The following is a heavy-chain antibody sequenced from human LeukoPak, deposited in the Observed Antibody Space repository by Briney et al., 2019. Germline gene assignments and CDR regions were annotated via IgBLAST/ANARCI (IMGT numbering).Heavy chain of an antibody. CDR2: ISGSGGST. CDR1: RFTSSSYA. Sequence: RGCLRLSSAASRFTSSSYAMSWVCQGPGKGLEWVSAISGSGGSTYYADSVKGRFTISRDNSKNTLYLQMNSLRAEDTAVYYCAIYGHILPYNAYRAHYGMDVWGQGTTVTVSS. V-gene: IGHV3-23*01. J-gene: IGHJ6*02. D-gene: IGHD3-9*01. CDR3: AIYGHILPYNAYRAHYGMDV.